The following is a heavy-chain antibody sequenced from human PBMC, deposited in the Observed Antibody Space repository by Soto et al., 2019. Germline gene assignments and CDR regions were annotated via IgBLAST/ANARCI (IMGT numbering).Heavy chain of an antibody. V-gene: IGHV3-48*01. J-gene: IGHJ5*01. CDR1: GLTYSDYS. CDR2: ISPSGSPL. CDR3: ATGHGHNWSDF. Sequence: EVKFVQSGGASVQSGGSLRLACAVSGLTYSDYSMNWVRQAPGKGLEWLSYISPSGSPLYYADPVRGRFTIARDNAKNSLCLQMNSLRGEDTAVYYGATGHGHNWSDFWGQGTVVTVSS.